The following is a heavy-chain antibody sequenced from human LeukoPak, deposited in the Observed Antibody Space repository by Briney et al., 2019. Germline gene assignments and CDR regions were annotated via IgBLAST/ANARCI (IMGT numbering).Heavy chain of an antibody. CDR1: GGSFSGYY. CDR2: INHSGST. J-gene: IGHJ4*02. CDR3: ARASHYYDSSGYSSADGARSDY. D-gene: IGHD3-22*01. V-gene: IGHV4-34*01. Sequence: SETLSLTCAVYGGSFSGYYWSWIRQPPGKGLEWIGEINHSGSTNYNPSLKSRVTISVDTSKNQFSLKLSSVTAADTAVCYLARASHYYDSSGYSSADGARSDYWGQGTLVTVSS.